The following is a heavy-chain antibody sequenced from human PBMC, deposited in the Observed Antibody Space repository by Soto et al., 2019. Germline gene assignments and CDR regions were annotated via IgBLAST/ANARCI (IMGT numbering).Heavy chain of an antibody. J-gene: IGHJ4*02. V-gene: IGHV4-30-2*01. Sequence: QLRLQESGSGLVKPSQTLSLTCTVSGGSLSSGSFSWGWIRQPPGKGLEWIGYINYSGNTYYNPSLRGRVPISRDMSTNQFSLKLGSVTAADTAGYFCARGGGSTDYVANYYFDYWGRGTLVTVSS. CDR1: GGSLSSGSFS. CDR2: INYSGNT. D-gene: IGHD4-17*01. CDR3: ARGGGSTDYVANYYFDY.